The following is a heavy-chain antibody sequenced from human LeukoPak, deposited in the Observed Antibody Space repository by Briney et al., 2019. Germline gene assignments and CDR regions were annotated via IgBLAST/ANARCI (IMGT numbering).Heavy chain of an antibody. D-gene: IGHD3-9*01. V-gene: IGHV1-8*01. CDR3: ARGDPDRYYDILTGYSY. CDR2: MNRNSGNT. Sequence: ASVKVSCKASGYTFTSYDINWVRQATGQGLEWMGWMNRNSGNTGYAQKFQGRVTMTRNTSISTAYMELSSLRSEDTAVYYCARGDPDRYYDILTGYSYWGQGTLVTVSS. CDR1: GYTFTSYD. J-gene: IGHJ4*02.